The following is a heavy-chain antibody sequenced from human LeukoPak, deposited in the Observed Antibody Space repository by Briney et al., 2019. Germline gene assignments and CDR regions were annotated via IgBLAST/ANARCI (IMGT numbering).Heavy chain of an antibody. J-gene: IGHJ4*02. CDR2: INTNTGNP. V-gene: IGHV7-4-1*02. CDR1: GYTFNSHG. CDR3: ARDVVAAAGTWDY. Sequence: GASVKVSCKASGYTFNSHGISWVRQAPGQGLEWMGWINTNTGNPTYAQGFTGRFVFSLDTSVSTAYLQISSLKAEDTAVYYCARDVVAAAGTWDYWGQGTLVTVSS. D-gene: IGHD6-13*01.